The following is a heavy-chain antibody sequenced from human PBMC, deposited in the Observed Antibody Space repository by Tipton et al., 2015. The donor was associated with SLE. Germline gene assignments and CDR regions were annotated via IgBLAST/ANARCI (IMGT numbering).Heavy chain of an antibody. V-gene: IGHV4-59*11. CDR3: ARRLPVAGQYWYFDL. Sequence: TLSLTCTVSGGSISRHYWSWIRQPPGKGLGWIGDIYYTGGTNYNLSLKSRVTKSVDTSKNQFSLKLNSVTAADTAVYYCARRLPVAGQYWYFDLWGRGTLVTVSS. J-gene: IGHJ2*01. D-gene: IGHD6-19*01. CDR2: IYYTGGT. CDR1: GGSISRHY.